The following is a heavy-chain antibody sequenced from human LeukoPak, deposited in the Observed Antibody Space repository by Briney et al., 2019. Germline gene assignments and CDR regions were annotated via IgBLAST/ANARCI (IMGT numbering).Heavy chain of an antibody. J-gene: IGHJ5*02. Sequence: GGSLRLSCAASGFTFSSYAMSWVRQAPGKGLEWVSAISGSGGSTYYADSVKGRFTISRDNSKNTLYLQMNSLRAEDTAVYYCAKDARRAIFGVVIGNWFDPWGQGTLVTVSS. V-gene: IGHV3-23*01. D-gene: IGHD3-3*01. CDR2: ISGSGGST. CDR1: GFTFSSYA. CDR3: AKDARRAIFGVVIGNWFDP.